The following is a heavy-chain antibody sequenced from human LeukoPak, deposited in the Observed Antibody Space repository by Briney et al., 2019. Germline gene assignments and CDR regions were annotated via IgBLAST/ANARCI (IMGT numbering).Heavy chain of an antibody. CDR3: ARDEGVAVAAPTPPDY. Sequence: PGGSLRPSCAASGFTFSSYWMHWVRQAPGKGLVWVSRINTDGSSTSYADSVKGRFTISRDNAKNTLYLQMNSLRAEDTAVYYCARDEGVAVAAPTPPDYWGQGTLVTVSS. D-gene: IGHD6-19*01. CDR1: GFTFSSYW. J-gene: IGHJ4*02. V-gene: IGHV3-74*01. CDR2: INTDGSST.